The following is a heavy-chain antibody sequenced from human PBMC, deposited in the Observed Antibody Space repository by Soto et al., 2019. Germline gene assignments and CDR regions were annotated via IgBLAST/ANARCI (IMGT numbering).Heavy chain of an antibody. D-gene: IGHD3-22*01. J-gene: IGHJ4*02. CDR1: RFTFSRYA. V-gene: IGHV3-30*04. CDR3: AKDGYFDTFYVDH. Sequence: QVQLVESGGGLVQPGRSLRLSCAASRFTFSRYAMHWVRQAPGKGLEWVAVISYDGRQKHYVDSVKGRFTISRDESDNTLYLQMSSLRPEDTAVYYCAKDGYFDTFYVDHWGQGTLVTVSS. CDR2: ISYDGRQK.